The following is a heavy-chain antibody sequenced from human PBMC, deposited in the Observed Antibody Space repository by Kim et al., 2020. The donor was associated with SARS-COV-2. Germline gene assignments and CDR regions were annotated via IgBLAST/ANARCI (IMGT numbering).Heavy chain of an antibody. CDR1: GFTFSSYG. CDR2: IWYDGSNK. V-gene: IGHV3-33*01. D-gene: IGHD3-10*01. CDR3: ARDLYYYGSGSPGP. Sequence: GGSLRLSCAASGFTFSSYGMHWFRQAPGKGLEWVAVIWYDGSNKYYADSVKGRFTISRDNSKNTLYLQMNSLRAEDTAVYYCARDLYYYGSGSPGPWGQGTLVTVSS. J-gene: IGHJ5*02.